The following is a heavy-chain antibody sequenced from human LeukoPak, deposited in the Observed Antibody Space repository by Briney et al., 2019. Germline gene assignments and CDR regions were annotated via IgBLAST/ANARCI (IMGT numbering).Heavy chain of an antibody. CDR2: IYSGGST. Sequence: GGSLRLSCAAPGFTLSSNYMSWVRQAPGKGLEWVSVIYSGGSTYYADSVKGRFTISRDNSKNTLYLQMNSLRAEDTAVYYCAMTAVAGTGDYWGQGTLVTVSS. D-gene: IGHD6-19*01. V-gene: IGHV3-66*01. CDR1: GFTLSSNY. J-gene: IGHJ4*02. CDR3: AMTAVAGTGDY.